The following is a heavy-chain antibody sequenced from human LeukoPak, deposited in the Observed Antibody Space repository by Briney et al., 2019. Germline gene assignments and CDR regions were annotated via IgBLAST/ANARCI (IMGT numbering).Heavy chain of an antibody. V-gene: IGHV3-23*01. Sequence: PPGGSLTHLCPASGLTLSSYGMSWVRQAPGKGLEWVSAISGSGDSTYYADSVKGRFTISRDSSKNTLFLQMNSLRAEDTAVYYSPRTSSGLHYWGQGSLVTVSS. CDR1: GLTLSSYG. D-gene: IGHD6-19*01. J-gene: IGHJ4*02. CDR3: PRTSSGLHY. CDR2: ISGSGDST.